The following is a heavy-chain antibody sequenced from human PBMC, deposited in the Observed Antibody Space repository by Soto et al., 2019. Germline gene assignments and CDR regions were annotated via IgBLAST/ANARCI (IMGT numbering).Heavy chain of an antibody. CDR1: GFTVSSNF. CDR2: LYRGGTT. CDR3: VRVPNWGNAFDI. Sequence: GGSLRLSCVVSGFTVSSNFMNWVRQAPGKGLEWVSILYRGGTTHYADSVKGRFTISRDNSKNILYLQMNSLRAEDTAVYYCVRVPNWGNAFDIWGQGTMVTVSS. D-gene: IGHD3-16*01. J-gene: IGHJ3*02. V-gene: IGHV3-53*01.